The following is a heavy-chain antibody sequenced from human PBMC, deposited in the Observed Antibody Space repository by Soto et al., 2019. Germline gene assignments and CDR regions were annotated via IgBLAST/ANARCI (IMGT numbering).Heavy chain of an antibody. CDR3: AKDRGGGAVVPDY. CDR1: GFSFSSYG. V-gene: IGHV3-33*06. CDR2: IWYDGSHE. Sequence: QVQLVESGGGVVQPGKSLRLSCAASGFSFSSYGIHWVRQAPGKGLEWVAVIWYDGSHEYYADSVKGRFSISRDNSKSTGYLEKDGVGAGGKAVYCWAKDRGGGAVVPDYWGQGTLVTVSS. J-gene: IGHJ4*02. D-gene: IGHD2-21*01.